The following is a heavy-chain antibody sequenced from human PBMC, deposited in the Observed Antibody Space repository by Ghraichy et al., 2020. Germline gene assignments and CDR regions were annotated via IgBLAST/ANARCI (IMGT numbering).Heavy chain of an antibody. CDR1: GGSFSGYY. Sequence: SETLSLTCAVYGGSFSGYYWSWIRQPPGKGLEWIGEINHSGSTNYNPSLKSRVTISVDTSKNQFSLKLSSVTAADTAVYYCARRITMVRGVISEDWGQGTLVTVSS. J-gene: IGHJ4*02. D-gene: IGHD3-10*01. V-gene: IGHV4-34*01. CDR2: INHSGST. CDR3: ARRITMVRGVISED.